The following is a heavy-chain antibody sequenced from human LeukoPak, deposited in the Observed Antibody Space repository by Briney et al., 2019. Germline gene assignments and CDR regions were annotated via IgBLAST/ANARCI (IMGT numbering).Heavy chain of an antibody. CDR3: ARDVIARNYSYYMDV. CDR1: GFIYSSYW. V-gene: IGHV3-7*01. Sequence: GGSLRLSCAASGFIYSSYWMSWVRQAPGKGLEWVANIKEDGSEKDYVDSVKGRFTISRDNAKNSLYLQMNSLRAEDTAVYYCARDVIARNYSYYMDVWGKGTTVTVSS. CDR2: IKEDGSEK. J-gene: IGHJ6*03. D-gene: IGHD2-15*01.